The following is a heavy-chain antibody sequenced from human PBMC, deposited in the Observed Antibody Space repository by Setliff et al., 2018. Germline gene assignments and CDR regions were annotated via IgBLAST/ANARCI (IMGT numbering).Heavy chain of an antibody. CDR3: ARVPRFTDTRNAFDI. J-gene: IGHJ3*02. V-gene: IGHV4-31*03. D-gene: IGHD5-18*01. CDR2: IYYSGST. CDR1: GGSISSGGYY. Sequence: SETLSLTCTVSGGSISSGGYYWSWIRQHPGKGLEWIGYIYYSGSTYYNPSLKSRVTISVDTSKNQFPLKLNSVTAADTAVYHCARVPRFTDTRNAFDIWGQGTMVTVSS.